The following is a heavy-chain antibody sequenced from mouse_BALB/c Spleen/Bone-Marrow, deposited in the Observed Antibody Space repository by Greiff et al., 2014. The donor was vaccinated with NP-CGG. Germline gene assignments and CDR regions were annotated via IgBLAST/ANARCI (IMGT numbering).Heavy chain of an antibody. CDR2: ISGGGINT. CDR3: ARQRGYAYAMDY. CDR1: GFAFSGYD. Sequence: EVQLVESGGGLVKPGGSLKLSCAASGFAFSGYDTSWVRQTPEKRLEWVAYISGGGINTYYPDSVKGRFTISRDNAKNTLYLQMNSLKSEDTAMYYCARQRGYAYAMDYWGQGTSVTVSS. J-gene: IGHJ4*01. D-gene: IGHD2-2*01. V-gene: IGHV5-12-1*01.